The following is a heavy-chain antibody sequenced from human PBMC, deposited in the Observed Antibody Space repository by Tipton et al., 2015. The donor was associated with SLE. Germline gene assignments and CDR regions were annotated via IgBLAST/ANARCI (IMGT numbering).Heavy chain of an antibody. J-gene: IGHJ4*02. CDR3: ARHDPSRRYGADF. V-gene: IGHV4-59*08. CDR2: IYTTGNT. D-gene: IGHD4-17*01. CDR1: AGYISSYY. Sequence: TLSLTCTVSAGYISSYYWSWIRQPPGKGLEWIGYIYTTGNTNYSPSLKSRVTMSVDTSKNQFSLKLNSVTAAETAVFYCARHDPSRRYGADFWGQGTLVTVSS.